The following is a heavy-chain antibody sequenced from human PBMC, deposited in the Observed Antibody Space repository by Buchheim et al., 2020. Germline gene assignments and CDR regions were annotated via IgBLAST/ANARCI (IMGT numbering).Heavy chain of an antibody. Sequence: QLQLPESGSGLVKPSQTLSLTCAVSGGSISSGGYSWSWIRQPPGKGLEWIGYIYHSGSTYYNPSLKSRVTISVDRSKNQFSLKLSSVTAADTAVYYCARALNPHYDYVTSGVLDPWGQGTL. CDR3: ARALNPHYDYVTSGVLDP. D-gene: IGHD3-16*01. CDR2: IYHSGST. V-gene: IGHV4-30-2*01. CDR1: GGSISSGGYS. J-gene: IGHJ5*02.